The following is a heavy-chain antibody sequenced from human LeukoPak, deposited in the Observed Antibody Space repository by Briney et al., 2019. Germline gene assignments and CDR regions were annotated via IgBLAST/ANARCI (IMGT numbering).Heavy chain of an antibody. J-gene: IGHJ4*02. CDR1: GFTFSSYG. CDR3: AKDFFLDTAMGPPAGDFDY. D-gene: IGHD5-18*01. Sequence: XGSLRLSCAASGFTFSSYGMSWVRQAPGKGLEWVSAISGSGGNRYYADSVKGRFTISRDNSKNPLYLQINSLRADDTAVYYCAKDFFLDTAMGPPAGDFDYWGQGTLVTVSS. V-gene: IGHV3-23*01. CDR2: ISGSGGNR.